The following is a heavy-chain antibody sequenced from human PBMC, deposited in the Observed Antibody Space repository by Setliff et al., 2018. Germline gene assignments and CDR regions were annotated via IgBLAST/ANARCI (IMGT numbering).Heavy chain of an antibody. V-gene: IGHV1-2*06. CDR1: GYTFTGYY. CDR3: ARDYYYYDSSGYYYANWYSDL. CDR2: INPNSGGT. Sequence: ASVKVSCKASGYTFTGYYMHWVRQAPGQGLEWMGRINPNSGGTNYAQKFQGRVTMTRDTSISTAYMELSRLRSDDTAVYYCARDYYYYDSSGYYYANWYSDLWGRGTLVTVSS. J-gene: IGHJ2*01. D-gene: IGHD3-22*01.